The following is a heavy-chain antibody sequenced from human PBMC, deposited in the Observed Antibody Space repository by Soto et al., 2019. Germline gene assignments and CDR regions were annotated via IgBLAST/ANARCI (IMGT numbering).Heavy chain of an antibody. CDR3: ARIRAVAGTGRYYFDY. CDR2: IDWDDDK. D-gene: IGHD6-19*01. CDR1: VFSLSTSGMC. V-gene: IGHV2-70*11. Sequence: SGPTLVNPTQTLTLTCTFSVFSLSTSGMCVSWIRQPPGKALEWLARIDWDDDKYYSTSLKTRLTISKDTSKNQVVLTMTNMDPVDTATYYCARIRAVAGTGRYYFDYWGQGTLVTVSS. J-gene: IGHJ4*02.